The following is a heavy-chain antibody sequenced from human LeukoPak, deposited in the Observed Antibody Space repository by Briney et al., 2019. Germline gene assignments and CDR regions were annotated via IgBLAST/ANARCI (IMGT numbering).Heavy chain of an antibody. Sequence: GGSLRLSCAASGFTFDDHGMSWVRQAPGKGLEWVSGIKWDGGSTGYADSVKGRFTISRDNAKNSLYLEMNSLRSEDTALYYCARAAGSGYYFYMDVWGKGTTVTVSS. J-gene: IGHJ6*03. CDR2: IKWDGGST. CDR3: ARAAGSGYYFYMDV. CDR1: GFTFDDHG. V-gene: IGHV3-20*04.